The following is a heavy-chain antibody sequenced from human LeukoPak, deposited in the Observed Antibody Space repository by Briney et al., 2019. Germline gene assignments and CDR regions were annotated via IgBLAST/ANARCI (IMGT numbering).Heavy chain of an antibody. V-gene: IGHV3-30*03. D-gene: IGHD2-15*01. CDR1: GFTFSNYP. J-gene: IGHJ4*02. Sequence: GGSLRLSCAAAGFTFSNYPMHWVRQAPGKGLEWAVVIANDGRDKHYGESVKGRFTISRDNSRNTPYLQMNSLRAEDTAVYYCARDLKVKSADYYFDYWGRGTLVTVSS. CDR2: IANDGRDK. CDR3: ARDLKVKSADYYFDY.